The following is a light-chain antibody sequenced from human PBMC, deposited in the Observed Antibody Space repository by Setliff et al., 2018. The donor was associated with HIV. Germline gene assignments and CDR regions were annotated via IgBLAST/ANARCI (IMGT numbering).Light chain of an antibody. V-gene: IGLV1-40*01. CDR3: QSYDISLTGYV. Sequence: QSALTQPPSVSGAPGQRVTMSCTGSSSNIGAGYDVHWYQQLPGTAPKPLIYGSSNRPSGVPDRFSGSKSGTSASLAITGLQAEDEADYYCQSYDISLTGYVFGTGTKATVL. CDR1: SSNIGAGYD. CDR2: GSS. J-gene: IGLJ1*01.